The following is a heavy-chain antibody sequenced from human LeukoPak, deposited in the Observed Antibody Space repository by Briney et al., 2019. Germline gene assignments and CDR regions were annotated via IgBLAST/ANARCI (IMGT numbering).Heavy chain of an antibody. J-gene: IGHJ6*02. V-gene: IGHV3-30-3*01. D-gene: IGHD5-18*01. CDR2: ISYDGSNK. CDR3: ARDDSEPLKLWSAYHYYYYYGMDV. Sequence: GRSLRLSCAASGFTFSSYAMHRVRQAPGKGLEWVAVISYDGSNKYYADSVKGRFTISRDNSKNTLYLQMNSLRAEDTAVYYCARDDSEPLKLWSAYHYYYYYGMDVWGQGTTVTVSS. CDR1: GFTFSSYA.